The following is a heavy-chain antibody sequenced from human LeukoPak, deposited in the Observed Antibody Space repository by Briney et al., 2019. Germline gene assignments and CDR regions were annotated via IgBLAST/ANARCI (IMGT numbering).Heavy chain of an antibody. Sequence: PGGSLRLSCAASGFTFSSYAMSWVRQAPGEGLEWVSAISGSGGSTYYADSVRGRFTISRDNSKNTLYLQMNSLRAEDTAVYYCAKGQTQDYYMDVWGKGTTVTVSS. CDR2: ISGSGGST. J-gene: IGHJ6*03. CDR1: GFTFSSYA. CDR3: AKGQTQDYYMDV. V-gene: IGHV3-23*01.